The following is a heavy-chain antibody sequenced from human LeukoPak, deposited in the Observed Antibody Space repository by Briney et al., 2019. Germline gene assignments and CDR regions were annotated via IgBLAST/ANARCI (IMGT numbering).Heavy chain of an antibody. D-gene: IGHD3-22*01. Sequence: GRSLRLSCAASGFTFSSYAMHWVRQAPGKGLEWVAVISYDGSNKYYADSVKGRFTISRDNSKNTLYLQMNSLRAEDTAVYYCARDEPYDSSGYRQDAFDIWGQGTMVTVSS. CDR3: ARDEPYDSSGYRQDAFDI. V-gene: IGHV3-30-3*01. J-gene: IGHJ3*02. CDR1: GFTFSSYA. CDR2: ISYDGSNK.